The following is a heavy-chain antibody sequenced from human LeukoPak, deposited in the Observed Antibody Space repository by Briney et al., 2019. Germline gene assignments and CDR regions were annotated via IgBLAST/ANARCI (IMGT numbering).Heavy chain of an antibody. CDR1: GFTFSSYS. Sequence: GGSLRLSCAASGFTFSSYSMNWVRQAPGKGLEWVAYIGTRGRPLYFADSVRGRISASRDDGLNSLFLQMDGLTVEDTAMYYCARRALGPIGAFDHWGQGALVTVSS. CDR2: IGTRGRPL. CDR3: ARRALGPIGAFDH. V-gene: IGHV3-48*04. J-gene: IGHJ4*02. D-gene: IGHD5-12*01.